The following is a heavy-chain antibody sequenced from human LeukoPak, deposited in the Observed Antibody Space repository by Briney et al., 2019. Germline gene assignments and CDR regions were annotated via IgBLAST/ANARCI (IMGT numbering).Heavy chain of an antibody. Sequence: SETLSLTCTVSGGSISNYYWSWIRQPPGKGLEWIGYIYYSGSTNYNPSLKSRVTISVDTSKNQFSLKLSSVTAADTAVYYCARTRWPKPFDYWGQGTLVTVSS. CDR3: ARTRWPKPFDY. J-gene: IGHJ4*02. D-gene: IGHD4-23*01. CDR1: GGSISNYY. V-gene: IGHV4-59*12. CDR2: IYYSGST.